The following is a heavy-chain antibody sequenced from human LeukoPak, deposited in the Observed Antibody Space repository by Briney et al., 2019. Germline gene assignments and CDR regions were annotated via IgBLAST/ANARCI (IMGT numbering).Heavy chain of an antibody. Sequence: GGSLRLSCAASGFTFSSSGMHWVRQAPGKGLEWVAFIRNDGSDKYYADSVKGRFTISRDNSKNTLYMQMNSLRAEDTAVYYCAKVVNSGYYYYFDYWGQGTLVTVSS. J-gene: IGHJ4*02. V-gene: IGHV3-30*02. CDR3: AKVVNSGYYYYFDY. CDR2: IRNDGSDK. D-gene: IGHD3-3*01. CDR1: GFTFSSSG.